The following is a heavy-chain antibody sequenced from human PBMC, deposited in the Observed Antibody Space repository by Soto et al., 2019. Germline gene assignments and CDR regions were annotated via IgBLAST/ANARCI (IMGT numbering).Heavy chain of an antibody. J-gene: IGHJ3*02. Sequence: GESLKISCKGCGYSFTSYWIGWVRQMPGKGLEWMGIIYPGDSDTRYSPSFQGQVTISADKSISTAYLQWSSLKASDTAMYYCARVYYGSGTYYAFNIWGQGTMVTV. CDR2: IYPGDSDT. CDR3: ARVYYGSGTYYAFNI. D-gene: IGHD3-10*01. V-gene: IGHV5-51*01. CDR1: GYSFTSYW.